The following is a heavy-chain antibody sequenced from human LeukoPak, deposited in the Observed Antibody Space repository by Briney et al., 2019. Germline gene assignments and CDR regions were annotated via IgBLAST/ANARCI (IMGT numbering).Heavy chain of an antibody. CDR1: GFTFSNFS. Sequence: GGSLRLSCAASGFTFSNFSMNWVRQAPGKGLEWLSYITSSRSTIYYAGSVKGRFTISRDNAKNSLYLQMNSLRAEDTAVYYCARVRGRSTVVTPYFDYWGQGTQVTVSS. CDR2: ITSSRSTI. D-gene: IGHD4-23*01. J-gene: IGHJ4*02. V-gene: IGHV3-48*04. CDR3: ARVRGRSTVVTPYFDY.